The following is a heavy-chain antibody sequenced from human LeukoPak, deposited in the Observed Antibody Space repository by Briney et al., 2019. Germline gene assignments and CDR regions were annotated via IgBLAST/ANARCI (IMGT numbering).Heavy chain of an antibody. D-gene: IGHD1-26*01. CDR1: GGSISSSSYY. V-gene: IGHV4-39*01. Sequence: SETLSLTCTVSGGSISSSSYYWGWIRQPPGKGLEWIGSIYYSGSTYYNPSLKSRVTISVDTSKNQFSLKLSSVTAAATAVYYCARHVFFMWELLPYYFDYWGQGTLVTVSS. J-gene: IGHJ4*02. CDR2: IYYSGST. CDR3: ARHVFFMWELLPYYFDY.